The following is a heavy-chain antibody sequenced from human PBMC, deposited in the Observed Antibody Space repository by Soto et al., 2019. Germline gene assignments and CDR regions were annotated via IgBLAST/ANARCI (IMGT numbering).Heavy chain of an antibody. CDR3: ARARVYGENAVDY. Sequence: QVQLVQSGAEVKKPGASVKVSCKSSGYTVTGYYMHWVRQAPGKGLKWMGWINPNSGGTNYAQTFSSRVTMTRDTSISTAYMELSRLRSDDPAVYYCARARVYGENAVDYWCQGTLVTVS. V-gene: IGHV1-2*02. CDR1: GYTVTGYY. D-gene: IGHD3-10*01. J-gene: IGHJ4*02. CDR2: INPNSGGT.